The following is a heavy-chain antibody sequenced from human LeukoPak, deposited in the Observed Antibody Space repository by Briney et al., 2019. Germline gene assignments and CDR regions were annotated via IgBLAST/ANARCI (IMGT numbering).Heavy chain of an antibody. V-gene: IGHV4-61*02. Sequence: PSQTLSLTCTVSGGSISSGSYYWSWIRQPAGKGLEWIGRIYTSGSTNYNPSLKSRVTISVDTSKNQFSLKLSSVTAADTAVYYCASGYSSYYFDYWGQGTLVTVSS. CDR3: ASGYSSYYFDY. D-gene: IGHD2-15*01. J-gene: IGHJ4*02. CDR1: GGSISSGSYY. CDR2: IYTSGST.